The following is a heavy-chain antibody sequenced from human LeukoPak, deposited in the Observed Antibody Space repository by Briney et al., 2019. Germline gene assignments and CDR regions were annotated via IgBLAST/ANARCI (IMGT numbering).Heavy chain of an antibody. CDR3: ARDDFSGSYCD. CDR1: GFTFSSYA. D-gene: IGHD1-26*01. Sequence: PGGSLRLSCAASGFTFSSYAMSWVRQAPGKGLEWVANIKGDGSEKYYVDSVKGRFTISRGNTKNSLYLQMNNLRADDTATYYCARDDFSGSYCDWGQGTLVTVSS. J-gene: IGHJ4*02. V-gene: IGHV3-7*01. CDR2: IKGDGSEK.